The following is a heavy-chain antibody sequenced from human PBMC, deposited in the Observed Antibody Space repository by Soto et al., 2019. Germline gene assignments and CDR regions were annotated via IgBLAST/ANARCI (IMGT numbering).Heavy chain of an antibody. J-gene: IGHJ5*02. CDR2: IYYSGST. Sequence: PSETLSLTCTVSGGSISSGDYYWIWIRQPPGKGLEWIGYIYYSGSTYYNPSLKSRVTISVDTSKNQFSLKLSSVTAADTAVYYCAREGGGHNWFDPWGQGTLVTVSS. V-gene: IGHV4-30-4*01. CDR3: AREGGGHNWFDP. CDR1: GGSISSGDYY.